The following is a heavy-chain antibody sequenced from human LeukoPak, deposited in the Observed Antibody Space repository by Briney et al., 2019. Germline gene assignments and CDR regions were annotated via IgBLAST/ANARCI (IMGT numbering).Heavy chain of an antibody. CDR3: ARYGGSSWPLPFDY. V-gene: IGHV4-59*01. D-gene: IGHD6-13*01. CDR1: GGSISSYY. Sequence: PSETLSLTCTVSGGSISSYYWSWIRQPPGKGLEWIGYIYYSGSTNYNPSLKSRVTISVDTSKNQFSLKLSSVTAAGTAVYYCARYGGSSWPLPFDYWGQGTLVTVSS. CDR2: IYYSGST. J-gene: IGHJ4*02.